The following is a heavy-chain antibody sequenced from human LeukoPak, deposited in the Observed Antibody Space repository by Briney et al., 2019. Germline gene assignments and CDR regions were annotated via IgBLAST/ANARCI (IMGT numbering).Heavy chain of an antibody. D-gene: IGHD4-17*01. Sequence: PGGSLRLSCAASGFTFSSYSMNWVRQAPGKGLEWVSSISSSSSYIYYADSVKGRFTISRDNAKNSLYLQMNSLRAEDTAVYYCARQGRGDTVFDYWGQGTLVTVSS. J-gene: IGHJ4*02. CDR1: GFTFSSYS. CDR3: ARQGRGDTVFDY. V-gene: IGHV3-21*01. CDR2: ISSSSSYI.